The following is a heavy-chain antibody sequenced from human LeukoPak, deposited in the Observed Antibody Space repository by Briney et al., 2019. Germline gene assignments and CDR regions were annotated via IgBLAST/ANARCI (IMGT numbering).Heavy chain of an antibody. Sequence: GGSLRLSCAASGFTFSSYSMNWVRQAPGKGLEWVSSISSSSSYIYYADSVKGRFTISRDNAKNSLYLQMNSLRAEDTAVYYCARDGYSYGHGTDYWGQGTLVTVSS. CDR1: GFTFSSYS. D-gene: IGHD5-18*01. V-gene: IGHV3-21*04. J-gene: IGHJ4*02. CDR3: ARDGYSYGHGTDY. CDR2: ISSSSSYI.